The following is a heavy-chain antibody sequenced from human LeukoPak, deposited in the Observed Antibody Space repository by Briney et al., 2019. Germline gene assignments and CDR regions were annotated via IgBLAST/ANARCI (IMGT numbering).Heavy chain of an antibody. CDR2: ISGRSSYI. V-gene: IGHV3-21*01. CDR3: AKDLGFWSGYPAQDYFDY. Sequence: GGSLRLSCAASGFTFSSYSMNWVRQAPGKGLEWVSFISGRSSYIYYADSVKGRFTISRDNAKNSLYLQMNSLRAEDTAVYYCAKDLGFWSGYPAQDYFDYWGQGTLVTVSS. D-gene: IGHD3-3*01. J-gene: IGHJ4*02. CDR1: GFTFSSYS.